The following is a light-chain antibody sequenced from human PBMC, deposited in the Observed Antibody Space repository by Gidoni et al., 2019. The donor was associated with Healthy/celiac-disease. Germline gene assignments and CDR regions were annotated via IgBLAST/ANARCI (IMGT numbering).Light chain of an antibody. J-gene: IGKJ4*01. CDR2: WAS. CDR1: QSVLYSSNNKNY. CDR3: QQYYSTPLT. V-gene: IGKV4-1*01. Sequence: DIVMTQSPDSLTVSLGERATINCKSSQSVLYSSNNKNYLAWYQQKPVHPPKLLIYWASTRESGVPDRFSGSGSGTDFTLTISSLQAEDVAVYYCQQYYSTPLTFGGXTKVEIK.